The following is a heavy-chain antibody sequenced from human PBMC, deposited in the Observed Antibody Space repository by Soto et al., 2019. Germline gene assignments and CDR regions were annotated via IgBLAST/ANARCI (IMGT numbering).Heavy chain of an antibody. D-gene: IGHD6-19*01. CDR1: GGTFSSYA. CDR2: VIPIFGTA. CDR3: ATHYSSGASYYYCGVDV. J-gene: IGHJ6*02. V-gene: IGHV1-69*12. Sequence: QVQLVQSGAEVKKPGSSVKVSCKASGGTFSSYAISWVRQAPGQGLEWMGGVIPIFGTADYAQKFQGRVTIPADESTSTTYMELSSLRPDDTAVYYCATHYSSGASYYYCGVDVWGQGTTVTVSS.